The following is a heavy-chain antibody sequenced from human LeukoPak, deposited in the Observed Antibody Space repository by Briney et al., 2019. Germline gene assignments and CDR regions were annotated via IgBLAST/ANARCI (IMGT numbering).Heavy chain of an antibody. CDR1: GFTFSTYW. CDR3: ARDLYGDYAEDY. Sequence: PGGSLRLSCAASGFTFSTYWMTWVRQAPGKGLEWVANIKQDGSEQYYVDSVKGRFAISRDNAKNSLYLQMNSLRAEDTAVYYCARDLYGDYAEDYWGQGTLVTVSS. CDR2: IKQDGSEQ. D-gene: IGHD4-17*01. V-gene: IGHV3-7*01. J-gene: IGHJ4*02.